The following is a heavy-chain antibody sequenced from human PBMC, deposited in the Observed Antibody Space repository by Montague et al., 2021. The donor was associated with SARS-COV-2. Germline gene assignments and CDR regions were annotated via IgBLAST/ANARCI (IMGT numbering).Heavy chain of an antibody. CDR2: IYSAGSSA. CDR3: FGELSDPYYFDY. D-gene: IGHD3-10*01. Sequence: SLRLSCAASGFTFSSYVMSWVRQPPGKGLEWVSLIYSAGSSASYADSVKGRFTISRDNSKNTMYLQMNSLRAEDTAVYYCFGELSDPYYFDYWGQGTLVTVSS. J-gene: IGHJ4*02. CDR1: GFTFSSYV. V-gene: IGHV3-23*03.